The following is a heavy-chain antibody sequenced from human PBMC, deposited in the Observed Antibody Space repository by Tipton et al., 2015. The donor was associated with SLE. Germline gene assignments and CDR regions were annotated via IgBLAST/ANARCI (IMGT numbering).Heavy chain of an antibody. CDR2: ISPSGSTT. J-gene: IGHJ6*03. D-gene: IGHD3-10*01. Sequence: PRLSCEASRFTFSSYEMNWVRQAPGKGLQWVAYISPSGSTTYYADPVKGRFIVSRDNAKNSLYLQMNSLRAEDTAVYYCARDGWFGEFYMDVWGKGTTVTVSS. CDR3: ARDGWFGEFYMDV. CDR1: RFTFSSYE. V-gene: IGHV3-48*03.